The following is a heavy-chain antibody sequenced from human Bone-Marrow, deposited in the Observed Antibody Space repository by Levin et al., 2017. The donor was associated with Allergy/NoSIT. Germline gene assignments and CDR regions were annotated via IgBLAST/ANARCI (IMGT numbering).Heavy chain of an antibody. CDR3: ARETKLADAFDI. CDR2: FNPHNGDT. CDR1: GYTFTGYY. Sequence: ASVKVSCKASGYTFTGYYMHWVRQAPGQGLEWMAWFNPHNGDTHYAQKFQGRVTLTRDTSISTAYMDLSRLKSDDSAVYFCARETKLADAFDIWGQGTMVIVSS. D-gene: IGHD3-10*01. V-gene: IGHV1-2*02. J-gene: IGHJ3*02.